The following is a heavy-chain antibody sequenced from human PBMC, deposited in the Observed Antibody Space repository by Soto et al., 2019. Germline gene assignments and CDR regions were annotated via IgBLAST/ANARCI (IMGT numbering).Heavy chain of an antibody. CDR2: ISSSSSTI. CDR1: GFTFSSYS. V-gene: IGHV3-48*01. J-gene: IGHJ6*03. D-gene: IGHD2-15*01. Sequence: GGSLRLSCAASGFTFSSYSMNWVRQAPGKGLEWVSYISSSSSTIYYADSVKGRFTISRDNAKNSLYLQMNSLRAEDTAVYYCARARGGSWPDYYYYYYMDVWGKGTTVTVSS. CDR3: ARARGGSWPDYYYYYYMDV.